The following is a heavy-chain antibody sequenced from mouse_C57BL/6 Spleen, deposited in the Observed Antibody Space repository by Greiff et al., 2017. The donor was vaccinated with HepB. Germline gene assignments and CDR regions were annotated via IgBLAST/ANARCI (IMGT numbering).Heavy chain of an antibody. D-gene: IGHD1-1*01. CDR1: GFTFSDYG. Sequence: EVQRVESGGGLVKPGGSLKLSCAASGFTFSDYGMHWVRQAPEKGLEWVAYISSGSSTIYYADTVKGRFTISRDNAKNTLFLQMTSLRSEDTAMYYCARRDYYGSSYWFAYWGQGTLVTVSA. CDR2: ISSGSSTI. V-gene: IGHV5-17*01. J-gene: IGHJ3*01. CDR3: ARRDYYGSSYWFAY.